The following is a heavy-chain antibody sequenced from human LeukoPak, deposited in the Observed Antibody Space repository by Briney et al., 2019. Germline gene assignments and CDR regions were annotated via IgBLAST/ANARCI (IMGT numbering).Heavy chain of an antibody. CDR3: ARSYGSGSFPYYFDY. CDR2: ISSSGSTI. J-gene: IGHJ4*02. Sequence: GGSLRLSCAASGFTFSSYEMNWVRQAPGKGLEWVSYISSSGSTIYYADSVKGRFTISRDNAKNSLYLQMNSLRAEDTAVYYCARSYGSGSFPYYFDYWGQGTLVTVSS. CDR1: GFTFSSYE. V-gene: IGHV3-48*03. D-gene: IGHD3-10*01.